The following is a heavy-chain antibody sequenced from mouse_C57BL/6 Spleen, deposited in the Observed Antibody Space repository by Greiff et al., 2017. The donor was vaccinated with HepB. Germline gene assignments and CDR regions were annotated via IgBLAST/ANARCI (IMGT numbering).Heavy chain of an antibody. Sequence: VKLQESGAELVKPGASVKISCKASGYAFSSYWMNWVKQRPGKGLEWIGQIYPGDGDTNYNGKFKGKATLTADKSSSTAYMQLSSLTSEDSAVYFCARGKDYGNYPFAYWGQGTLVTVSA. V-gene: IGHV1-80*01. CDR2: IYPGDGDT. CDR3: ARGKDYGNYPFAY. J-gene: IGHJ3*01. D-gene: IGHD2-1*01. CDR1: GYAFSSYW.